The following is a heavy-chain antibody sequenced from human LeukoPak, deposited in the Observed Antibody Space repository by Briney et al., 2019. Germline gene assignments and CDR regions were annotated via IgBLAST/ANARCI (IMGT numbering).Heavy chain of an antibody. D-gene: IGHD3-3*01. CDR1: GYSISSGYY. CDR3: ARVPYYDFWSGSEARFDY. CDR2: IYHSGST. J-gene: IGHJ4*02. V-gene: IGHV4-38-2*01. Sequence: PSETLSLTCAVSGYSISSGYYWGWIRQPPGKGLEWIGSIYHSGSTYYNPSLKSRVTISADTSKNQFSLKLSSVTAADTAVYYCARVPYYDFWSGSEARFDYWGQGTLVTVSS.